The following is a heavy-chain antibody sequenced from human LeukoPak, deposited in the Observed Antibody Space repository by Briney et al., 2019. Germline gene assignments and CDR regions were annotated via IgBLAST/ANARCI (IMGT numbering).Heavy chain of an antibody. CDR3: ARGRTMDGSTPPFEI. CDR1: GYTFTNYY. CDR2: IDPNTGDT. V-gene: IGHV1-2*02. Sequence: ASVKVSCKASGYTFTNYYMHWVRQAPGQGLEWMGWIDPNTGDTNYSQNIQGRATMTRDTSINTAYMEFTSLGSGDTAVYYCARGRTMDGSTPPFEIWGQGTMVTVSS. D-gene: IGHD4/OR15-4a*01. J-gene: IGHJ3*02.